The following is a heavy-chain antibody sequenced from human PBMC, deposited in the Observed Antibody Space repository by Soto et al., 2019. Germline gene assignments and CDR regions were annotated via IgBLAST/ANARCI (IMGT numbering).Heavy chain of an antibody. D-gene: IGHD5-12*01. V-gene: IGHV4-39*01. Sequence: SETLSLTCTVSGGSISSSSYYWGWIRQPPGKGLEWIGSIYYSGSTYYNPSLKSRVTISVDTSKNQFSLKLSSVTAADTAVYYCARSDSGYAFYYYGMDVWGQGTTVTV. CDR1: GGSISSSSYY. J-gene: IGHJ6*02. CDR2: IYYSGST. CDR3: ARSDSGYAFYYYGMDV.